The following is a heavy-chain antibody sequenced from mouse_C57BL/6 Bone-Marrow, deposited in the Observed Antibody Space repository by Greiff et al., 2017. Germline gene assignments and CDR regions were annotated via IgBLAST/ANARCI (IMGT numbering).Heavy chain of an antibody. CDR2: ISSGGSYT. J-gene: IGHJ2*01. Sequence: EVKVVESGGDLVKPGGSLKLSCAASGFTFSSYGMSWVRQTPDKRLEWVATISSGGSYTYYPDSVKGRFTISRDNAKNTLYLQMSSLKSEDTAMYYWARKDYWGQGTTLTVSS. CDR1: GFTFSSYG. V-gene: IGHV5-6*01. CDR3: ARKDY.